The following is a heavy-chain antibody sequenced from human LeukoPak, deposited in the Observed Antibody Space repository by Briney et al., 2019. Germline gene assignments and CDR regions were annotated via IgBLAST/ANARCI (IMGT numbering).Heavy chain of an antibody. V-gene: IGHV1-18*01. CDR1: GYTFTSYG. D-gene: IGHD3-22*01. CDR3: ARVLIHYDSSGYPNHDAFDI. CDR2: ISAYNGNT. Sequence: GASVKVSCKASGYTFTSYGISWVRQAPGQGLEWMGWISAYNGNTNYAQKLQGRVTMTTDISTSTAYMELRSLRSDDTAVYYCARVLIHYDSSGYPNHDAFDIWGQGTMVTVSS. J-gene: IGHJ3*02.